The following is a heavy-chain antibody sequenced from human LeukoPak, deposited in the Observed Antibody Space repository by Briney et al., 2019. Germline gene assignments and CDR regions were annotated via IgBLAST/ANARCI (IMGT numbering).Heavy chain of an antibody. V-gene: IGHV3-30-3*01. CDR1: GFTFSNYA. Sequence: GGSLRLSCAAAGFTFSNYAMHWVRQAPGKGLEWVAVISYDGTNEYYADSVKGRFTIPRDNSKNTLYLQMDSLRVEDTAVYYCARNRGATGLYWVDYWGQGTLLSVFS. D-gene: IGHD2-8*02. CDR3: ARNRGATGLYWVDY. CDR2: ISYDGTNE. J-gene: IGHJ4*02.